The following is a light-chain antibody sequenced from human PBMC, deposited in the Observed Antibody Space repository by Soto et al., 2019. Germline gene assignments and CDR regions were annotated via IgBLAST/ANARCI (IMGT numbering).Light chain of an antibody. CDR1: SSKVEGYNH. V-gene: IGLV2-14*01. Sequence: QAALIQPASVYRTPGQSISISCPGRSSKVEGYNHVSWYQQHPGKATKLMISDVSNRPSGVSNRFSGSKSGNTASLTISGLQTEDEADYYCSSYTTSSTYVFGTGTKVTVL. CDR3: SSYTTSSTYV. CDR2: DVS. J-gene: IGLJ1*01.